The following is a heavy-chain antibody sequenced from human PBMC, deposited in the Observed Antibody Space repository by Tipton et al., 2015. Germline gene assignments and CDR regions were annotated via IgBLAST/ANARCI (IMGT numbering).Heavy chain of an antibody. CDR1: GGTFTSYA. J-gene: IGHJ4*02. D-gene: IGHD1-1*01. CDR2: MNPNSGNT. V-gene: IGHV1-8*02. Sequence: QSGAEVKKPGSSVKVSCKLSGGTFTSYAINWVRQVTGQGLEWMGWMNPNSGNTGYAQKFQGRVTMTSDTSISTAYMELTSLRSEDTAVYFCARYHDPFDYWGQGTLVTVSS. CDR3: ARYHDPFDY.